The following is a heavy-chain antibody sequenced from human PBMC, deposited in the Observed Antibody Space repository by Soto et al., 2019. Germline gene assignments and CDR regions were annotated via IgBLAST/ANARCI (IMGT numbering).Heavy chain of an antibody. V-gene: IGHV4-31*03. CDR3: ARDLPGGSSGFLDAFDI. J-gene: IGHJ3*02. Sequence: QVQLQESGPGLVKPSQTLSLTCTVSGGSISSGGYYWSWIRQHPGKGLEWIGYIYYSGSTYYNPFLKSRVTISVDTSKNQFSLKRSSVTAADTAVYYCARDLPGGSSGFLDAFDIWVQGTMVTVSS. CDR2: IYYSGST. D-gene: IGHD3-22*01. CDR1: GGSISSGGYY.